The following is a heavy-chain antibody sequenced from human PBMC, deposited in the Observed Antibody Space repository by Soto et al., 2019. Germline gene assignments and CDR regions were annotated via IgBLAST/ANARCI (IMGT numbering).Heavy chain of an antibody. D-gene: IGHD6-19*01. Sequence: QVQLVQSGAEVKKPGSSVKVSCKASGGTFSSYAISWVRQAPGQGLEWMGGIIPIFGTANYAQKFQGRVTITADKSTSTAYMELSSLRSEDTAVYYCTTEMRHSNGWYGAFDIWGQGTVVTVSS. CDR1: GGTFSSYA. CDR3: TTEMRHSNGWYGAFDI. CDR2: IIPIFGTA. V-gene: IGHV1-69*06. J-gene: IGHJ3*02.